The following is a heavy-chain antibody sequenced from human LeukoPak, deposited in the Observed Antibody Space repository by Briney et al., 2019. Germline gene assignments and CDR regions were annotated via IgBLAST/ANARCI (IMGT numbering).Heavy chain of an antibody. J-gene: IGHJ4*02. CDR2: IKSKTDGGTT. D-gene: IGHD6-6*01. Sequence: KTGGSLRLSCAASGFTFSNAWLTWVRQAPGKGLEWVGRIKSKTDGGTTDYVAPVKGRFTISRDDSKNTLYLQMNSLKTEDTAVYYCTTGSGLIAARRKYFDYWGQGTLVTVSS. V-gene: IGHV3-15*01. CDR1: GFTFSNAW. CDR3: TTGSGLIAARRKYFDY.